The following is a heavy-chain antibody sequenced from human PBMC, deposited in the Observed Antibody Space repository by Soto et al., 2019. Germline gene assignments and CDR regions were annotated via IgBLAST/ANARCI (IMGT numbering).Heavy chain of an antibody. CDR3: ARQSYYDFWSGYFSWFDP. D-gene: IGHD3-3*01. CDR1: GDSVSSNSAA. Sequence: SQTLSLTCAISGDSVSSNSAAWNWIRQSPSRGLEWLGRTYYRSKWYNDYAVSVKSRITINPDTSKNQFSLQLNSVTPEDTAVYYCARQSYYDFWSGYFSWFDPWGQGTLVTVSS. V-gene: IGHV6-1*01. J-gene: IGHJ5*02. CDR2: TYYRSKWYN.